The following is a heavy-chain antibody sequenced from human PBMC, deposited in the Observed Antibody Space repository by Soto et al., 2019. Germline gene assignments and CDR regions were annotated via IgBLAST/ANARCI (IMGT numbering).Heavy chain of an antibody. CDR3: ARHSYYDILTGYDMDYYYYGMDV. J-gene: IGHJ6*02. V-gene: IGHV5-51*01. CDR1: GYSFTSYW. CDR2: IYPGDSDT. Sequence: LGESLKISCKGSGYSFTSYWIDWVRQMPWKGLEWMGIIYPGDSDTRYSPSFQGQVTTSADKSISTAYLQWSSLKASDTAMYYCARHSYYDILTGYDMDYYYYGMDVWGEGTT. D-gene: IGHD3-9*01.